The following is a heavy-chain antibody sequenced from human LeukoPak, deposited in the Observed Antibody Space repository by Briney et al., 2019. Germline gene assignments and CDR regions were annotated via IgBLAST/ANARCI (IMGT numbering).Heavy chain of an antibody. CDR2: INQDGSEK. CDR3: ARDLSYTSALGY. Sequence: PGGSLRLSCAASGFTFSSYWMSWVRQAPGKGLEWVSNINQDGSEKYYVDSVKGRFTISRDNAESSLYRQMNSLRAEDTAVYYCARDLSYTSALGYWGQGTLVTVSS. V-gene: IGHV3-7*04. D-gene: IGHD6-19*01. CDR1: GFTFSSYW. J-gene: IGHJ4*02.